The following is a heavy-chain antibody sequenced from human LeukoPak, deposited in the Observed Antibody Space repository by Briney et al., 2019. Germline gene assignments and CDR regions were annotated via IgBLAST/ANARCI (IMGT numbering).Heavy chain of an antibody. Sequence: ASVKVSCKASGYTFTSYAMHWLRQAPGQRLEWMGWINAGNGNTKYSQKFQGRVTITRDTSASTAYMELSSLRSEDTAVYYCARERTYYDSSGYYSVYGYWGQGTLVTVSS. CDR3: ARERTYYDSSGYYSVYGY. D-gene: IGHD3-22*01. V-gene: IGHV1-3*01. CDR1: GYTFTSYA. CDR2: INAGNGNT. J-gene: IGHJ4*02.